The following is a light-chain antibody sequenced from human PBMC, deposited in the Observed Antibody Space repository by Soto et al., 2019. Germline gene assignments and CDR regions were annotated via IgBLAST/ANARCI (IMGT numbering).Light chain of an antibody. Sequence: DIQMTQSPSSLSASVGDRVTITCRASQSIVTYLNWYLQKPGKAPKLLIYAASNWQSGVPSRFSGSGSGTNFTLLISSLQPEDCATYFCQQRYSTPPWTFGQGTKVEIK. CDR1: QSIVTY. V-gene: IGKV1-39*01. J-gene: IGKJ1*01. CDR3: QQRYSTPPWT. CDR2: AAS.